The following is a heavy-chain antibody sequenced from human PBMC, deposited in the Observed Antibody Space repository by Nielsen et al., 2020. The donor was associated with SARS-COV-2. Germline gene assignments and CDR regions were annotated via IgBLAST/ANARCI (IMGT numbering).Heavy chain of an antibody. CDR3: ARQLLWFGEAYYYYGMDV. J-gene: IGHJ6*02. Sequence: SETLSLTCTVSGGSISGSSYYWGWIRQPPGKGLEWIGSIYYSGSTYYNPSLKSRVTISVDTSKNQFSLKLSSVTAADTAVYYCARQLLWFGEAYYYYGMDVWGQGTTVTVSS. V-gene: IGHV4-39*01. CDR2: IYYSGST. D-gene: IGHD3-10*01. CDR1: GGSISGSSYY.